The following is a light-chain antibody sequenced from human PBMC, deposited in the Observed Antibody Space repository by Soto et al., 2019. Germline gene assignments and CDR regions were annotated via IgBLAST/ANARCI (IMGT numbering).Light chain of an antibody. Sequence: SCKCVAVGGRGAIKRRASQGISNYLAWYQQKPGKVPKLLIYAASTLQSGVPSRFSGSGSGTDFTLTISSLRLEDVASYYCPMHNSAPRRLAQGTKVDIK. CDR1: QGISNY. V-gene: IGKV1-27*01. CDR3: PMHNSAPRR. CDR2: AAS. J-gene: IGKJ1*01.